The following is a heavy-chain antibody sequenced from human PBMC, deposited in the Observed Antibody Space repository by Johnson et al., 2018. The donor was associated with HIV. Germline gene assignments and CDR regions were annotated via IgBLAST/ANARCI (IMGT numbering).Heavy chain of an antibody. Sequence: VQLVESGGGVVQPGGSLRLSCAASGFTFDDYGMSWVRQAPGKGLEWVSGINWNGGSTGYADSVKGRFTISRDNAKNSLYLQINSLRAEETALYYCARVTRYNWNSDAFDIWGQGTMVTVSS. CDR2: INWNGGST. CDR1: GFTFDDYG. CDR3: ARVTRYNWNSDAFDI. V-gene: IGHV3-20*04. J-gene: IGHJ3*02. D-gene: IGHD1-1*01.